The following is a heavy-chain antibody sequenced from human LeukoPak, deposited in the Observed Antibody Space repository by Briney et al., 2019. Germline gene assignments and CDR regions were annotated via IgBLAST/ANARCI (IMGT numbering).Heavy chain of an antibody. CDR3: ARRDRQGFTMIVVPFFYFDL. Sequence: PSQTLSLTCTVSGGSISSGASDWGWIRQHPKRGLEWVVYINRSGSTYYNPSLGRLITMSVDTSKNQFSLKLSCVAAADSAVYYCARRDRQGFTMIVVPFFYFDLWGRGTLVTVSS. V-gene: IGHV4-31*01. CDR1: GGSISSGASD. D-gene: IGHD3-22*01. J-gene: IGHJ2*01. CDR2: INRSGST.